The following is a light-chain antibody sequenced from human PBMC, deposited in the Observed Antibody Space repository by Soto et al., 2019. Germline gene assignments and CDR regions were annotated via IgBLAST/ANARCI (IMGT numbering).Light chain of an antibody. CDR1: SSNIGSRY. V-gene: IGLV1-47*01. CDR2: RNG. J-gene: IGLJ3*02. Sequence: QSVLTQPPSASGTPGQSLTIYCSGSSSNIGSRYVYWYQHLPGTAPKFLMYRNGQRPSGVPDRFSGSQSGTSASLAISGLRSEDEADYYCAVWDDSLTGWVFGGGTKLTVL. CDR3: AVWDDSLTGWV.